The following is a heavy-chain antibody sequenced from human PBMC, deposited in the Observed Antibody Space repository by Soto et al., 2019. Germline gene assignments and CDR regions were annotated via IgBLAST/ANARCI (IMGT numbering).Heavy chain of an antibody. Sequence: GGSLRLSCAASGFTXSSYAMSWVRQAPGKGLEWVSAISGSGGSTYYADSVKGRFTISRDNSKNTLYLQMNSLRAEDTAVYYCAKDLMPYSSSLRFEYWGQGTLVTVSS. CDR1: GFTXSSYA. V-gene: IGHV3-23*01. CDR3: AKDLMPYSSSLRFEY. D-gene: IGHD6-6*01. J-gene: IGHJ4*02. CDR2: ISGSGGST.